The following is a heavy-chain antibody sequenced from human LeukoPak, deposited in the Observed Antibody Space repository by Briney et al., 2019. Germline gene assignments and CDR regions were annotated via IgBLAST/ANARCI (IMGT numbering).Heavy chain of an antibody. D-gene: IGHD3-3*01. CDR2: INHSGST. Sequence: SETLSLTCAVYGGSFSVYYWSWIRQPPGKGLEWIGEINHSGSTNYNPSLKSRVTISVDTSKNQFSLKLSSVTAADTAVYYCARHVYYDFWSGSYFQHWGQGTLVTVSS. J-gene: IGHJ1*01. V-gene: IGHV4-34*01. CDR1: GGSFSVYY. CDR3: ARHVYYDFWSGSYFQH.